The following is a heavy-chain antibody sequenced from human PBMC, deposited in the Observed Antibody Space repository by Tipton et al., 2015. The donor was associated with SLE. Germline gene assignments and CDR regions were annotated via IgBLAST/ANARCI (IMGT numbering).Heavy chain of an antibody. CDR3: AKDGNSGSYPYYFDY. Sequence: GSLRLSCAASGFTFSSYEMNCVRQAPGKGLEWVSYISSSGSTIYYADSVKGRFTISRDNAKNSLYLQMNSLRAGDTAVYDCAKDGNSGSYPYYFDYWGQGTLVTVSS. V-gene: IGHV3-48*03. CDR1: GFTFSSYE. D-gene: IGHD1-26*01. J-gene: IGHJ4*02. CDR2: ISSSGSTI.